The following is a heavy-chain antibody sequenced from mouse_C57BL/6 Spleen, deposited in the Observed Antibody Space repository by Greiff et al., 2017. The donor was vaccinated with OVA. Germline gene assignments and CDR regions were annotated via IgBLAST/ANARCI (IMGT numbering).Heavy chain of an antibody. D-gene: IGHD2-4*01. CDR2: INPSSGYT. CDR3: ARTPYDYDVGWFAY. Sequence: VQLQQSGAELARPGASVKMSCKASGYTFTSYTMHWVKQRPGQGLEWIGYINPSSGYTKYNQKFKDKATLTADKSSSTAYMQLSSLTSEDSAVYYGARTPYDYDVGWFAYWGQGTLVTVSA. V-gene: IGHV1-4*01. CDR1: GYTFTSYT. J-gene: IGHJ3*01.